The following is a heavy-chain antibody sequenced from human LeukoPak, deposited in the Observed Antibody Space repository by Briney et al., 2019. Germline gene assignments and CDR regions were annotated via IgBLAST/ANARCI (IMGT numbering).Heavy chain of an antibody. J-gene: IGHJ4*02. D-gene: IGHD6-19*01. Sequence: GASVKVSCKASGYTFTSYAMHWVRQAPGQRLEWMGWINAGNGNTKYSQKFQGRVTITRDTSASTAYMELSSLRSVDTAVYYCARGKTTYSSGWRTFDYWGQGTLVTVSS. V-gene: IGHV1-3*01. CDR1: GYTFTSYA. CDR2: INAGNGNT. CDR3: ARGKTTYSSGWRTFDY.